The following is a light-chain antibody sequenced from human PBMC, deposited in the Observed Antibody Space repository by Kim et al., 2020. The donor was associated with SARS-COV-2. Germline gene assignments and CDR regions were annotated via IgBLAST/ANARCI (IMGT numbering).Light chain of an antibody. Sequence: APEEEAPLSGGARQSVSSNVAWYQQKPGQAPRLLISGASTRATGIPARFSGSGSGTEFTLTISSLQSEDYAVYYCQQYNNWPPLTFGGGTKVDIK. V-gene: IGKV3-15*01. CDR3: QQYNNWPPLT. J-gene: IGKJ4*01. CDR2: GAS. CDR1: QSVSSN.